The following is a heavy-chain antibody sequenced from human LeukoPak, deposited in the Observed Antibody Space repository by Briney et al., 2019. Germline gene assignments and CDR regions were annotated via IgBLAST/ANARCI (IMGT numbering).Heavy chain of an antibody. CDR1: GYTFTGYY. D-gene: IGHD3-3*01. Sequence: ASVKVSCKASGYTFTGYYMHWVRQAPGQGLEWMGWINPNSGGTNYAQKFQGRVTMTRDTSISTAYMELSRLRSDDTAVYYCARRVSDFGGFDPWGQGTLVTVSS. CDR2: INPNSGGT. V-gene: IGHV1-2*02. J-gene: IGHJ5*02. CDR3: ARRVSDFGGFDP.